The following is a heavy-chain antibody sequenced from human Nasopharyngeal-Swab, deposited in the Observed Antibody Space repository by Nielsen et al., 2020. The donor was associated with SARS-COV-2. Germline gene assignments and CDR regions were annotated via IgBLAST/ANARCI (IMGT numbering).Heavy chain of an antibody. V-gene: IGHV1-46*01. CDR1: GYTFTSYY. CDR3: ARVGYSYGYADY. CDR2: INPSGGST. J-gene: IGHJ4*02. D-gene: IGHD5-18*01. Sequence: ASVKVSCKASGYTFTSYYMHWVRQAPGQGLEWMGVINPSGGSTSYAQKFQGRVTMTRDTSTSTVYMELSSLRSEDTAVYYCARVGYSYGYADYWGQGTLVTVSS.